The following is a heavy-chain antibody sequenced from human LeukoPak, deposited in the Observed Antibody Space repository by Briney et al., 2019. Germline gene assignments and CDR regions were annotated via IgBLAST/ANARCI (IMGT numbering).Heavy chain of an antibody. CDR1: GYTFTSYY. J-gene: IGHJ4*02. V-gene: IGHV1-46*03. Sequence: ASVEVSCKASGYTFTSYYMHWVRQAPGQGLEWMGIINPSGGSTSYAQKFQGRVTMTRDTSTSTVYMELSSLRSEDTAVYYCASSGYYYGLVDYWGQGTLVTVSS. D-gene: IGHD3-22*01. CDR2: INPSGGST. CDR3: ASSGYYYGLVDY.